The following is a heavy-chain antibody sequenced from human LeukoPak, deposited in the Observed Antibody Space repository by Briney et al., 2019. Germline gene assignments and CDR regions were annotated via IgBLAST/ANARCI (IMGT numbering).Heavy chain of an antibody. CDR3: ARVRSLRYFFDP. CDR1: GGSISSYY. J-gene: IGHJ5*02. V-gene: IGHV4-59*01. CDR2: IYYSGST. Sequence: SETLSLTCTVSGGSISSYYWSRIRQPPGKGLEWIGYIYYSGSTNYNPSLKSRVTISVDTSKNQFSLKLSSVTAADTAVYYCARVRSLRYFFDPWGQGTLVTVSS. D-gene: IGHD3-9*01.